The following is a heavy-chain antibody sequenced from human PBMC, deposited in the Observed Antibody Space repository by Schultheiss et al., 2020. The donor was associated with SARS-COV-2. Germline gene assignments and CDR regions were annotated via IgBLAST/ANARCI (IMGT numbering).Heavy chain of an antibody. CDR1: GGSFSGYY. CDR3: AVRQLDYYYYGMDV. D-gene: IGHD6-6*01. J-gene: IGHJ6*02. CDR2: IYYSGST. V-gene: IGHV4-59*12. Sequence: GSLRLSCAVYGGSFSGYYWSWIRQPPGKGLEWIGYIYYSGSTNYNPSLKSRVTMSVDTSKNQFSLKLSSVTAADTAVYYCAVRQLDYYYYGMDVWGQGTTVTVSS.